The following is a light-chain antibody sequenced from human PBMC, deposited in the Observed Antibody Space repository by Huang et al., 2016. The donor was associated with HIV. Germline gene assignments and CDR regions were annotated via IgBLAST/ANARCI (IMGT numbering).Light chain of an antibody. CDR2: NVS. V-gene: IGKV2-30*02. Sequence: SPLSLPVTLGQPASISCRSSQSLVHNNGNTYLSWFQQRPGQSPRRLIYNVSNRDSGVPDRFSGSGSYTDFTLKISRVEAEDVGIYYCLQGTDWITFGQGTRLEIK. CDR1: QSLVHNNGNTY. CDR3: LQGTDWIT. J-gene: IGKJ5*01.